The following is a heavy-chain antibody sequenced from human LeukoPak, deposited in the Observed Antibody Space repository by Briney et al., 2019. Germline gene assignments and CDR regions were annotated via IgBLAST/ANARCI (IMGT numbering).Heavy chain of an antibody. CDR1: GGSFSGYY. Sequence: PSETLSLTCAVYGGSFSGYYWSWIRQPPGKGLEWIGEINHSGSTNYNPSLKSRVTISVDTSKNQFSLKLSSVTAADTAVYYCARHDSSGYYYYWGQGTLVTVSS. D-gene: IGHD3-22*01. J-gene: IGHJ4*02. CDR2: INHSGST. V-gene: IGHV4-34*01. CDR3: ARHDSSGYYYY.